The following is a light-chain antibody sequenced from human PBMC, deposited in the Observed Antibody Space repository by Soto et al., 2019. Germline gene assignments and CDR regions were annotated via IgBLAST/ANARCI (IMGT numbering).Light chain of an antibody. J-gene: IGKJ5*01. CDR3: QQYNNWPDT. CDR2: GAS. V-gene: IGKV3-15*01. Sequence: EIVATQSPATLSVSPGERATLSCRASQSVGTNLAWYQQKPGQAPRLLIYGASTGANGIPARFSGSGSGTEFTLTISSLQSEDFAVYYCQQYNNWPDTFGQGTRLEIK. CDR1: QSVGTN.